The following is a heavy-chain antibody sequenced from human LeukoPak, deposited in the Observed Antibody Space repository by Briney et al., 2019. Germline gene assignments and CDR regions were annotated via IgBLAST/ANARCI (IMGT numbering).Heavy chain of an antibody. Sequence: GSLRLSCAASGFTFSSYSMNRVRQAPGKGLEWVSSIGSSSSYIYYADSVKGRFTISRDNAKNSLYLQMNSLRAEDTAVYYCARDRDYYGRLNWGQGTLVTVSS. CDR3: ARDRDYYGRLN. CDR1: GFTFSSYS. D-gene: IGHD3-10*01. V-gene: IGHV3-21*01. J-gene: IGHJ4*02. CDR2: IGSSSSYI.